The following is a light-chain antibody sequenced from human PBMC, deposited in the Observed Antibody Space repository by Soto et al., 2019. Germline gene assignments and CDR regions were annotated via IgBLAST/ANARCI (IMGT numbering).Light chain of an antibody. V-gene: IGKV3-11*01. CDR3: QQRYSWPVT. CDR1: QSVSSS. J-gene: IGKJ4*01. Sequence: EIVLTQSPATLSLSPGERATLSCRASQSVSSSLAWYQQKPGQAPRLLIYDASNKATGIPARFSGSGSGTGFTLTISSLEPEDFAVYYCQQRYSWPVTFGGGTKVDIK. CDR2: DAS.